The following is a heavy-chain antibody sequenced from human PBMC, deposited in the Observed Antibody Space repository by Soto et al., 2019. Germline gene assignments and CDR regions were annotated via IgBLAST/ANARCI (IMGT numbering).Heavy chain of an antibody. Sequence: GGSLRLSCAAYGFTFSSYGMHWVRQAPGKGLEWVAVIWYDGSNKYYADSVKGRFTISRDNSKNTLYLQMNSLRAEDTAVYYCARDGSTSSLSDDAFDIWGQGTMVTVSS. D-gene: IGHD2-2*01. V-gene: IGHV3-33*01. CDR1: GFTFSSYG. CDR2: IWYDGSNK. J-gene: IGHJ3*02. CDR3: ARDGSTSSLSDDAFDI.